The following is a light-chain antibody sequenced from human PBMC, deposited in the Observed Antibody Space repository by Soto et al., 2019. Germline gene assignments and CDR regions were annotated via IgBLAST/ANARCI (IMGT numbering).Light chain of an antibody. CDR2: GAS. CDR1: QGISSD. Sequence: QMTQPPSSLSASVGVRVTISCRASQGISSDLGWYQQKPGKAPKVLIYGASNLQSGVPSRFSGSGSGTDFTLTISSLQPEDFATYYCQQSYTTPPTFGQGTRLEIK. J-gene: IGKJ5*01. V-gene: IGKV1-39*01. CDR3: QQSYTTPPT.